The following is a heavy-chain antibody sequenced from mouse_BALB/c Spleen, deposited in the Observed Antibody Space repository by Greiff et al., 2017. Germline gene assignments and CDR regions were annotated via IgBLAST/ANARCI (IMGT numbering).Heavy chain of an antibody. CDR1: GYTFTSYW. J-gene: IGHJ3*01. CDR3: ARRGNYGSSAWFAY. D-gene: IGHD1-1*01. V-gene: IGHV1S81*02. CDR2: INPSNGRT. Sequence: VQLQQPGAELVKPGASVKLSCKASGYTFTSYWMHWVKQRPGQGLEWIGEINPSNGRTNYNEKFKSKATLTVDKSSSTAYMQLSSLTSEDSAVYYCARRGNYGSSAWFAYWGQGTLVTVSA.